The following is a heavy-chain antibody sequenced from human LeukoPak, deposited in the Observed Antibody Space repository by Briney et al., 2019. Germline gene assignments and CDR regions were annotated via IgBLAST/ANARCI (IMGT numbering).Heavy chain of an antibody. J-gene: IGHJ4*02. CDR3: AKDLLVVVVAATGIDY. Sequence: GGSLRLSCAASGFTFSSYAMSWVRQAPGKGLEWVSAISGSGGSTYYADSVKGRFTISRDNSKNTLYLQMNSLRAEDTAVYYCAKDLLVVVVAATGIDYWGQGTLVTVSS. CDR1: GFTFSSYA. CDR2: ISGSGGST. V-gene: IGHV3-23*01. D-gene: IGHD2-15*01.